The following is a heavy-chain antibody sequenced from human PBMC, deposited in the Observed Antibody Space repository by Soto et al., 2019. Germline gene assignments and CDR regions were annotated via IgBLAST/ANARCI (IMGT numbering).Heavy chain of an antibody. CDR1: VFTFSIYA. D-gene: IGHD2-15*01. CDR3: ARAPYLHCSGGSCWFDY. V-gene: IGHV3-30-3*01. CDR2: ISYDGSNK. J-gene: IGHJ4*02. Sequence: PRGSLVLSCASSVFTFSIYAMHWVRQAPGKGLEWVAVISYDGSNKYYADSVKGRFTISRDNSKNTLYLQMKSLRAEDTAVYYCARAPYLHCSGGSCWFDYWGQGTMVTVSS.